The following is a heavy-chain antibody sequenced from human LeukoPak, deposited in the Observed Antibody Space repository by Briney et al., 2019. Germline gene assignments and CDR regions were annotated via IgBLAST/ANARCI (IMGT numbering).Heavy chain of an antibody. CDR3: ARKYGSGSLNWFDP. J-gene: IGHJ5*02. Sequence: GASVKVSCKASGYTFTGYYMHWVRQAPGQGLEWMGWINPNSGGTNYAQKFQGRVTMTRDTSISTAYMELSRLRSDDTAVYYCARKYGSGSLNWFDPWGQGTLVTVSS. V-gene: IGHV1-2*02. CDR2: INPNSGGT. CDR1: GYTFTGYY. D-gene: IGHD3-10*01.